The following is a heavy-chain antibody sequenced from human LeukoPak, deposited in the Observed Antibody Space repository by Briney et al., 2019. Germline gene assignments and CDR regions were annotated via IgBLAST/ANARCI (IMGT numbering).Heavy chain of an antibody. D-gene: IGHD6-13*01. CDR1: GGTFSSYT. Sequence: SVKVSCKASGGTFSSYTISWVRQAPGQGLEWMGRIIPILGIANYAKKFQGRVTITADKSTTTAYMELSSLRSEDTAVYYCARSEGSSWYVDYWGQGTLVTVSS. CDR2: IIPILGIA. J-gene: IGHJ4*02. CDR3: ARSEGSSWYVDY. V-gene: IGHV1-69*02.